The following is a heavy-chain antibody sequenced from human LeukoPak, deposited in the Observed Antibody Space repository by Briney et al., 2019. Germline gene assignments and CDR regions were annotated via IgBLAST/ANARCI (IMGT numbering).Heavy chain of an antibody. V-gene: IGHV4-59*01. CDR2: IYYSGST. Sequence: SETLPLTCTVSGGSISSYYWSWIRQPPGKGLEWIGYIYYSGSTNYNPSLKSRVTISVDTSKNQFSLKLSSVTAADTAVYYCARSVEGYCSGGNCYYYSYYMDVWGKGTTVTVSS. CDR3: ARSVEGYCSGGNCYYYSYYMDV. CDR1: GGSISSYY. D-gene: IGHD2-15*01. J-gene: IGHJ6*03.